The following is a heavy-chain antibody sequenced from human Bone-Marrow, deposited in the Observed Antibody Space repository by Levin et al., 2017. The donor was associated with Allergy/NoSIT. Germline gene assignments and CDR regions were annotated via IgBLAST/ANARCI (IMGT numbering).Heavy chain of an antibody. Sequence: PSETLSLTCTVSGGSISSYYWSWIRQPPGKGLEWIGYIHYSGNTNYNPSLKSRLTISVDTSKNQFSLKLSSVTAADTAVYYCARVRITGTPPTRYFDLWGRGTLVTVSS. CDR1: GGSISSYY. D-gene: IGHD1-7*01. CDR2: IHYSGNT. CDR3: ARVRITGTPPTRYFDL. V-gene: IGHV4-59*08. J-gene: IGHJ2*01.